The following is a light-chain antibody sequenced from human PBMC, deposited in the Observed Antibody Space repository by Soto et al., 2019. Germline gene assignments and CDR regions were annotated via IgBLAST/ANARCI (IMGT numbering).Light chain of an antibody. CDR2: GVS. J-gene: IGKJ3*01. Sequence: EIVMTQSPATLSVSPGERATLSCRASQSISSNLAWYQQKPVQAPSLLLYGVSTRATGIPTRFSGSGSGTEFTLTISSLQSEDFAIYYCQQYNNWPRTFGPGTKVDFK. CDR1: QSISSN. CDR3: QQYNNWPRT. V-gene: IGKV3D-15*01.